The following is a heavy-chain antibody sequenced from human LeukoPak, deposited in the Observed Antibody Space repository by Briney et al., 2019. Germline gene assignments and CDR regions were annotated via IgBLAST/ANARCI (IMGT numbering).Heavy chain of an antibody. D-gene: IGHD3-22*01. Sequence: SVKVSCKASGGTFSSYAISWVRQAPGQGLEWMGRIIPILGIANYAQKFQGRVTITADKSTSTAYMELSSLRSEDTAVYYCARDHCYDSSGYFFEAWFDPWGQGTLVTVSS. CDR1: GGTFSSYA. CDR3: ARDHCYDSSGYFFEAWFDP. J-gene: IGHJ5*02. CDR2: IIPILGIA. V-gene: IGHV1-69*04.